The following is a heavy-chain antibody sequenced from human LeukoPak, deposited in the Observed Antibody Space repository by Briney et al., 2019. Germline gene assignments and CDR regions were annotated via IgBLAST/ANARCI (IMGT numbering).Heavy chain of an antibody. V-gene: IGHV3-48*03. J-gene: IGHJ4*02. CDR2: ISSSGSTI. CDR3: ARDCGITMVRGADY. D-gene: IGHD3-10*01. Sequence: GGSLRLSCAASGFTFSSYEMNWVRQAPGKGLEWVSYISSSGSTIYYADSVKGRFTISRDNAKNTLYLQMNSLRAEDTAVYYCARDCGITMVRGADYWGQGTLVTVSS. CDR1: GFTFSSYE.